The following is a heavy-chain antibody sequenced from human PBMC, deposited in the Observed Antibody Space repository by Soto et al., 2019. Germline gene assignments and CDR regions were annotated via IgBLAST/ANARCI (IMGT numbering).Heavy chain of an antibody. D-gene: IGHD4-17*01. Sequence: GASVKVSCKASGYTFTSYGISWVRQAPGQGLEWMGWISAYNGNTNYAQKLQGRVTMTTDTSTSTAYMELRSLRSDDTAVYYCARNVPSLATVTSSLFDYWGQGTLVTVSS. CDR1: GYTFTSYG. CDR3: ARNVPSLATVTSSLFDY. CDR2: ISAYNGNT. V-gene: IGHV1-18*04. J-gene: IGHJ4*02.